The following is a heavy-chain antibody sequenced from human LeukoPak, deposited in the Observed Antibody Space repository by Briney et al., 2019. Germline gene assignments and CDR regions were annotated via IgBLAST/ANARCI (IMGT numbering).Heavy chain of an antibody. J-gene: IGHJ6*02. CDR3: ATLPWGGGMDV. Sequence: GGSLRLSCAASGFTFSSYWMSWVRQAPGKGLEWVANIKQDESEKYYVGSVKGRFTISMDNAKNSLYLQLNSLRVEDTAVYYCATLPWGGGMDVWGQGTTVTVSS. CDR2: IKQDESEK. V-gene: IGHV3-7*01. D-gene: IGHD7-27*01. CDR1: GFTFSSYW.